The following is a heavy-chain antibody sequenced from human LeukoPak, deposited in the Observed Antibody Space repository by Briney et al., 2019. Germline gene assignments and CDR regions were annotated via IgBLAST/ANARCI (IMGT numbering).Heavy chain of an antibody. CDR1: GFTFSSYG. V-gene: IGHV3-30*02. Sequence: GGSLRLSCAASGFTFSSYGMNWVRQAPGKGLEWVAFISYDGSNKYYADSVKGRFTISRDNSRNTLYLQMNSLRAEDTAVYYCAKDPNYYDSSGYYSEFDYWGQGTLVTVSS. J-gene: IGHJ4*02. CDR2: ISYDGSNK. D-gene: IGHD3-22*01. CDR3: AKDPNYYDSSGYYSEFDY.